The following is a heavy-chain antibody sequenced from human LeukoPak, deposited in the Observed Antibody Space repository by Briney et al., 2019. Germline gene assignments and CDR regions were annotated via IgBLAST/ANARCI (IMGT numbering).Heavy chain of an antibody. CDR2: IYYSGST. CDR3: ARGRAPTSPRYFDY. CDR1: GGSISSYY. J-gene: IGHJ4*02. Sequence: SETLSLTCTVSGGSISSYYWSWIRQPPGKGLEWIGYIYYSGSTNYNPSLKSRVTIPVDTSKNQFSLKLSSVTAADTAVYYCARGRAPTSPRYFDYWGQGTLVTVSS. V-gene: IGHV4-59*01.